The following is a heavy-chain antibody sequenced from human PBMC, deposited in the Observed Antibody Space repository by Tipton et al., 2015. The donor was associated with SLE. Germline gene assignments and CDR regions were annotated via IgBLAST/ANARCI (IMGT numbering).Heavy chain of an antibody. V-gene: IGHV3-9*01. D-gene: IGHD3-10*01. CDR3: VKDISGMSKVTRNFGMDV. Sequence: SLRLSCAASGFTFDDYAMHWVRQAPGKGLEWVSGMTWNGAGIGYADSVQGRFTISRANAKNSLYLEMNSLRVEDTALYYCVKDISGMSKVTRNFGMDVWGQGTTVTVSS. CDR1: GFTFDDYA. J-gene: IGHJ6*02. CDR2: MTWNGAGI.